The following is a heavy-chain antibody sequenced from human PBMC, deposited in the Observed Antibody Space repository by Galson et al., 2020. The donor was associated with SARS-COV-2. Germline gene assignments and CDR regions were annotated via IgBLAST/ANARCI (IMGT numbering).Heavy chain of an antibody. J-gene: IGHJ6*03. D-gene: IGHD2-2*01. CDR1: GGSISSYY. CDR2: IYYSGST. CDR3: ARGVRACRSTSCYFYYYYYYMDV. V-gene: IGHV4-59*08. Sequence: SETLSLTCTVSGGSISSYYWSWIRQPPGTGLEWIGYIYYSGSTNYNPSLKSRVTISVATSKNQFSLKLSSVTAADTAVYYCARGVRACRSTSCYFYYYYYYMDVWGKGTTVTVSS.